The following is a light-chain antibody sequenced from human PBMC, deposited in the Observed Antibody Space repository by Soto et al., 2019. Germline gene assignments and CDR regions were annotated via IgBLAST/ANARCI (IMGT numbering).Light chain of an antibody. CDR3: QQYNRKKWS. Sequence: DIQMTQSPSTLSASVGGRVTITCRASQSVGTWVAWYQQKPGKAPKLLIYGASNLESGVPSRFSGSGYGTEFTLTITTLQPDDFATYFCQQYNRKKWSFGQGTKV. J-gene: IGKJ1*01. V-gene: IGKV1-5*01. CDR1: QSVGTW. CDR2: GAS.